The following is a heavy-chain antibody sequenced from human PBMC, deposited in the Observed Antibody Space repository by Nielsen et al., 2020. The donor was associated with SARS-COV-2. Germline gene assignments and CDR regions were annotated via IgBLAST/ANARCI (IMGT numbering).Heavy chain of an antibody. CDR1: GFTFSVYG. J-gene: IGHJ5*02. Sequence: GESLKISCTASGFTFSVYGMHWVRQAPGKGLEWVSTFGVPRPNTYYADSVKGRFTISRDNSKNTLYLQMDSLRADDTAVYYCARNEAAPGMETNWYDHWGQGTPVTVSS. D-gene: IGHD6-13*01. CDR3: ARNEAAPGMETNWYDH. V-gene: IGHV3-23*01. CDR2: FGVPRPNT.